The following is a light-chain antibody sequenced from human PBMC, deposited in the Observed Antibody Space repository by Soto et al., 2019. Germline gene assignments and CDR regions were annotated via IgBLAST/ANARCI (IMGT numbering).Light chain of an antibody. J-gene: IGKJ2*01. V-gene: IGKV3-11*01. Sequence: IVLTQSPATLSLSPGERATLSCRASQSVSSYLAWYHQKPGQAPRLLIYDASNRATGIPARFSGSGSGTDFTLTISSLEPEEFAVYYSKQRSNWPPTFGQGTKLEIK. CDR3: KQRSNWPPT. CDR2: DAS. CDR1: QSVSSY.